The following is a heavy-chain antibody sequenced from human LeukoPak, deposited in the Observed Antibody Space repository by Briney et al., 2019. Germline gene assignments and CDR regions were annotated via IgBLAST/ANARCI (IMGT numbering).Heavy chain of an antibody. D-gene: IGHD5-12*01. J-gene: IGHJ4*02. Sequence: GGSLRLPCAGSGFTFSTYWMHWVRQAPGGGLVWVSGINTDGSTTSYADSVKGRFTISRDNAKNTVYLQMSSLRAEDTAVYYCAKESGYDVDLEYWGQGALVTVSS. CDR2: INTDGSTT. CDR1: GFTFSTYW. CDR3: AKESGYDVDLEY. V-gene: IGHV3-74*01.